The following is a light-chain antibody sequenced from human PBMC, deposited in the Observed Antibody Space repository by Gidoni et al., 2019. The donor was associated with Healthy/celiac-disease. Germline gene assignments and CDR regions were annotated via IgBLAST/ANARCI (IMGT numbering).Light chain of an antibody. CDR3: QQLNSYPWT. Sequence: IQLTQSPSFLSASVGDRVTITCRASQGISSDFAWYQQKPGKAPKLMIYAASTLQSGVPSRFSGSGSGTEFPLTISSLQPEDFATYYCQQLNSYPWTFGQGTKVEIK. V-gene: IGKV1-9*01. J-gene: IGKJ1*01. CDR1: QGISSD. CDR2: AAS.